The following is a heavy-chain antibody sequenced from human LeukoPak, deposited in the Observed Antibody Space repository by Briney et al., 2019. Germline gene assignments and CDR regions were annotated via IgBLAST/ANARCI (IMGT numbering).Heavy chain of an antibody. CDR3: ARAVQPGIAVAGIRY. J-gene: IGHJ4*02. CDR2: INPSGGST. Sequence: GASVKVSCKASGYTFTSYYMHWVRQAPGQGLEWMGIINPSGGSTSYAQKFQGRVTMTRDTSISTAYMELSRLRSDDTAVYYCARAVQPGIAVAGIRYWGQGTLVTVSS. D-gene: IGHD6-19*01. V-gene: IGHV1-46*01. CDR1: GYTFTSYY.